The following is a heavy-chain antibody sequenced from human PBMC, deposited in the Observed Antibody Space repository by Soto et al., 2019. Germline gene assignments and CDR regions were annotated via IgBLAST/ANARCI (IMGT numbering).Heavy chain of an antibody. D-gene: IGHD3-3*01. CDR2: INPNSGGS. J-gene: IGHJ6*02. Sequence: SVQVCCKASGYTFGAYYLHWVRQAPGQGLEWMGWINPNSGGSNYAQKFQGRGTMTRATASSTAYMEESGLRSDDTAVYYCARGAMDDFWSGDRAGPTRSSNGMDGWGQRTTVRVAS. V-gene: IGHV1-2*02. CDR3: ARGAMDDFWSGDRAGPTRSSNGMDG. CDR1: GYTFGAYY.